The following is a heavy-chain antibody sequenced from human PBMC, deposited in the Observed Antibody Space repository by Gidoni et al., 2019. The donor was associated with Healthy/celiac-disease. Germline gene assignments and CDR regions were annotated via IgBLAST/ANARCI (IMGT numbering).Heavy chain of an antibody. J-gene: IGHJ4*02. Sequence: EVQLLESGGGLVQPGGSLRLSCAASGFTFSSYAMSWVRQAPGKGLEWVSAISGSGGSTYYADSVKGRFTISRDNSKNTLYLQMNSLRAEDTAVYYCAKSFVSVPGAAAVAFNFDYWGQGTLVTVSS. V-gene: IGHV3-23*01. CDR1: GFTFSSYA. CDR2: ISGSGGST. CDR3: AKSFVSVPGAAAVAFNFDY. D-gene: IGHD6-13*01.